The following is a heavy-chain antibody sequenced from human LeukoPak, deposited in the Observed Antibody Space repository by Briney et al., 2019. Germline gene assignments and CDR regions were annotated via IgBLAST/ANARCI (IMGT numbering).Heavy chain of an antibody. CDR2: IIPIFGTA. CDR1: GGTFSSYA. Sequence: SVKVSCKAPGGTFSSYAISWVRQAPGQGLEWMGGIIPIFGTANYAQKFQGRVTITADESTSTAYMELSSLRSEDTAVYYCARATAMAAYYYYYYGMDVWGQGTTVTVSS. D-gene: IGHD5-18*01. V-gene: IGHV1-69*01. J-gene: IGHJ6*02. CDR3: ARATAMAAYYYYYYGMDV.